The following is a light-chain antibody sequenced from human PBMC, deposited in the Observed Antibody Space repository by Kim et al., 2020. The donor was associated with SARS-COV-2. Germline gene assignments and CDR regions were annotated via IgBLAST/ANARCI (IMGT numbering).Light chain of an antibody. CDR2: GAS. J-gene: IGKJ1*01. CDR3: QQSHHTRT. V-gene: IGKV1-39*01. Sequence: DIQMTQSPSSLSASVGDRVTITCRASQPINIHLNWYQQKHEKAPKLLIYGASTLQRGVPSRFSGGGSGTDFTLTINSLQPEDIASYYCQQSHHTRTFGQGTKVDIK. CDR1: QPINIH.